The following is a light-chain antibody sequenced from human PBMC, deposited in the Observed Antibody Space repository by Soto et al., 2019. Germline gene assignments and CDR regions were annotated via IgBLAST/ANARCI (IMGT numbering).Light chain of an antibody. Sequence: QSVLTQPRSVSGSPGQSVTISCTGTSSDIGGYNYVSWYQQYPGKAPKLMIYDVSKRPSGVPDRFSGSKSGNTASLTISGLQADDEADYYCCSYAGSYTEVFGGGTKVTVL. CDR2: DVS. CDR3: CSYAGSYTEV. V-gene: IGLV2-11*01. CDR1: SSDIGGYNY. J-gene: IGLJ2*01.